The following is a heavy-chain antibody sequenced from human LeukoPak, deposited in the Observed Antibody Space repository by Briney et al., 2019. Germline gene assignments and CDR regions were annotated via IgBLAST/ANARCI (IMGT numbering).Heavy chain of an antibody. Sequence: SETLSLTCAVYSDSFTGYYWSWIRQPPAKGLEWIGEINHSGSTNYNPSLKSRVTISVDTSKNQFSLKLSSVTAADTAVYYCARAWDHCRGGSCYSAFDIWGQGTMVTVSS. V-gene: IGHV4-34*01. CDR2: INHSGST. D-gene: IGHD2-15*01. CDR1: SDSFTGYY. CDR3: ARAWDHCRGGSCYSAFDI. J-gene: IGHJ3*02.